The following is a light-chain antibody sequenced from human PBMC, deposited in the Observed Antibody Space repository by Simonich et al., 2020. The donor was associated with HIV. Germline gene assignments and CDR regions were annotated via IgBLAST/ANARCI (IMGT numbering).Light chain of an antibody. CDR1: QGFNTW. V-gene: IGKV1-12*01. CDR3: QQYYTTAWT. CDR2: AAS. J-gene: IGKJ1*01. Sequence: QMTQSPSSVSASVGDRVTLTCLASQGFNTWLAWYQQKPGKAPNLLIFAASTLQSGVPSRFSGSESGTEFTLTISSLQPEDFATYYCQQYYTTAWTFGQGTRVEVK.